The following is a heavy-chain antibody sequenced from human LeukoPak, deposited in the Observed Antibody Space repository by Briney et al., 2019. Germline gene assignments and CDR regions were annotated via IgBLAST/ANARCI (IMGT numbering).Heavy chain of an antibody. D-gene: IGHD2-15*01. V-gene: IGHV3-48*03. J-gene: IGHJ3*02. Sequence: GGSLRLSCAASGFTFSSYEMNWVRQAPGKGLEWVSYISSSGSTIYCADSVKGRFTISRDNAKNSLYLQMNSLRAEDTAVYYCARDRMRGEYCSGGSCFDAFDIWGQGTMVTVSS. CDR1: GFTFSSYE. CDR2: ISSSGSTI. CDR3: ARDRMRGEYCSGGSCFDAFDI.